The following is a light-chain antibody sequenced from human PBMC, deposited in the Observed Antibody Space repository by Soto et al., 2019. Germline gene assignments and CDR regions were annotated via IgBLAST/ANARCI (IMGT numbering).Light chain of an antibody. Sequence: EIVLTQSPATLSLSPGERATLSCRASQSVSSYLAGYQQKPGQAPRLLIYDASNRATGIPARFSGSGSGTDFTLTISSLEPEDFAVYYCQQRSNWPWTVGQGTKVEIK. V-gene: IGKV3-11*01. CDR2: DAS. CDR1: QSVSSY. CDR3: QQRSNWPWT. J-gene: IGKJ1*01.